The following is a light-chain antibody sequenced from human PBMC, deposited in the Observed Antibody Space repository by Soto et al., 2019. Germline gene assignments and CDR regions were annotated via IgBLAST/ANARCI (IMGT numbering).Light chain of an antibody. J-gene: IGLJ3*02. Sequence: QSALTQPASVSGSPGQSITISCTGITSDVGGHNYVSWYQQHPGKAPKFNIYEVSNRPSGVSNRFSGSKSGNTASLIISGLQAEDEAHYYCSSFTSYNTGVFGGGTKVTVL. CDR3: SSFTSYNTGV. CDR2: EVS. CDR1: TSDVGGHNY. V-gene: IGLV2-14*01.